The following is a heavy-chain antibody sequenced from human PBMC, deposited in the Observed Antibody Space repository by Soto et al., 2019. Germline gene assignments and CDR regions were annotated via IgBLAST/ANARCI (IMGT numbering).Heavy chain of an antibody. J-gene: IGHJ5*01. D-gene: IGHD5-18*01. CDR2: ISYDGGRQ. V-gene: IGHV3-30*03. CDR1: GFTFSSYG. CDR3: VSDRGYGHASAPYS. Sequence: QAQLVESGGGVVQPGRSLRLSCAASGFTFSSYGMHWVRQAPGTGLEWVAVISYDGGRQHYADSVKGRFTISRDNSKNMVLLQMNSLRAEDTAVYYCVSDRGYGHASAPYSWGQGTLVSVSS.